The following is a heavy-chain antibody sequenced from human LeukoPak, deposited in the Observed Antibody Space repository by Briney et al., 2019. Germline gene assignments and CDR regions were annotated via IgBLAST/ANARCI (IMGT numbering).Heavy chain of an antibody. Sequence: PSETLSLTCTVSGYSISSGYYWGWIRQPPGKGLEWIGSIYHSGSTYYNPSLKSRVTISVDTSKNQFSLKLSSVTAADTAVYYCASMAAAGGAPFDYWGQGTLVTVSS. D-gene: IGHD6-13*01. CDR1: GYSISSGYY. J-gene: IGHJ4*02. V-gene: IGHV4-38-2*02. CDR3: ASMAAAGGAPFDY. CDR2: IYHSGST.